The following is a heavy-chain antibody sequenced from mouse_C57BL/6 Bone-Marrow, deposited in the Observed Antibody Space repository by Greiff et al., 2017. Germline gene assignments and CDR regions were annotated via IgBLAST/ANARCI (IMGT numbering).Heavy chain of an antibody. CDR2: IYPRSGNT. CDR3: ARNGASYYFDY. Sequence: QVHVKQSGAELARPGASVKLSCKASGYTFTSYGISWVKQRTGQGLEWIGEIYPRSGNTYYNEKFKGKATLTADKSSSTAYMELRSLTSEDSAVYLCARNGASYYFDYWGQGTTLTVSS. J-gene: IGHJ2*01. V-gene: IGHV1-81*01. D-gene: IGHD6-1*01. CDR1: GYTFTSYG.